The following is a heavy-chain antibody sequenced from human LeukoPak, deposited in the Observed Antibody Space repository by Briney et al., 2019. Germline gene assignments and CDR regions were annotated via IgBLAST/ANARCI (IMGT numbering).Heavy chain of an antibody. CDR1: GFTFSSYS. CDR3: ARDPLGRAADY. D-gene: IGHD7-27*01. CDR2: ISSSNTYI. J-gene: IGHJ4*02. Sequence: PGGSLRLACAASGFTFSSYSMNWVRQAPGKGLEWVSSISSSNTYIYYAESVKGRFTISRDNAKNSLYLQMNSLRAEDTAVYNCARDPLGRAADYWGQGSLVTVSS. V-gene: IGHV3-21*01.